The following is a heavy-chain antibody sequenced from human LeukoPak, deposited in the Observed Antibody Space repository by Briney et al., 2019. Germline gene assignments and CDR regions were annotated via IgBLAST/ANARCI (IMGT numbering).Heavy chain of an antibody. D-gene: IGHD5-24*01. CDR3: ARVVGRARDGYNFYYFDY. CDR2: ISGSGGST. CDR1: GFTFSSYA. Sequence: GGSLRLSCAASGFTFSSYAMSWVRQAPGKGLEWVSAISGSGGSTYYADSVKGRFTISRDNAKNSLYLQMNSLRAEDTAVYYCARVVGRARDGYNFYYFDYWGQGTLVTVSS. V-gene: IGHV3-23*01. J-gene: IGHJ4*02.